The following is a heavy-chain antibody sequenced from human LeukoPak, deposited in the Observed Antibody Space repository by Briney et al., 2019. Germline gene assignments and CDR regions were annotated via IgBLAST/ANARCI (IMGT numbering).Heavy chain of an antibody. CDR3: ARQKWRVGIIGNWYFDL. Sequence: PSETLSLTCSVSGDSISSYYWSWIRQPPGKGLEWIGNIYYSGSTNYNPSLKSRVTISLDTSKNQFSLKLSSVTAADTAVYYCARQKWRVGIIGNWYFDLWGRGTLVTVSS. V-gene: IGHV4-59*08. J-gene: IGHJ2*01. D-gene: IGHD3-3*01. CDR2: IYYSGST. CDR1: GDSISSYY.